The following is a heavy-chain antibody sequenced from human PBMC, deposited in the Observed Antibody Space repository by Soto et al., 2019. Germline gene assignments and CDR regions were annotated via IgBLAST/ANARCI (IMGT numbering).Heavy chain of an antibody. CDR2: IKSKTDGGTT. CDR1: GFSFSDAW. D-gene: IGHD3-3*01. Sequence: GGSLRLSCAASGFSFSDAWMSWVRQPPGKGLEWVGRIKSKTDGGTTDYAAPVKGRFTISRDDSKNTLYLQMNSLKIEDTAVYYCTTLWSSPIFGGVTGPPHDYWGQGTLVTVSS. V-gene: IGHV3-15*01. CDR3: TTLWSSPIFGGVTGPPHDY. J-gene: IGHJ4*02.